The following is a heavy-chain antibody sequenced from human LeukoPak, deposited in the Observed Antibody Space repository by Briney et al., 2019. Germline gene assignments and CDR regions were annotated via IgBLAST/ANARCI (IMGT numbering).Heavy chain of an antibody. D-gene: IGHD3-22*01. V-gene: IGHV3-48*01. Sequence: PGGFLRLSCAASGFTFSSHSMNWVRQAPGKGLGWVSYISSSSSTIYYADSVKGRFTISRDNAKNSLYLQMNSLRAEDTAVYYCARGAYYYEDWGQGTLVTVSS. CDR3: ARGAYYYED. J-gene: IGHJ4*02. CDR1: GFTFSSHS. CDR2: ISSSSSTI.